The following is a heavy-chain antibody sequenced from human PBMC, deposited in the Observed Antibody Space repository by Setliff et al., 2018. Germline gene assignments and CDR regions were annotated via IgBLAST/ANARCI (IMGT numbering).Heavy chain of an antibody. V-gene: IGHV4-39*01. CDR3: ARHVGIRGRGYNYYYYYMDV. CDR1: GGSISTDHYY. CDR2: IDYTGNT. Sequence: SETLSLTCTASGGSISTDHYYWGWIRQPPGKGLEWIGSIDYTGNTWHNPSLKSRVTISVDTSKNQFSLNLSSVTAADTAVYYCARHVGIRGRGYNYYYYYMDVWGKGTTVTVSS. J-gene: IGHJ6*03. D-gene: IGHD3-10*01.